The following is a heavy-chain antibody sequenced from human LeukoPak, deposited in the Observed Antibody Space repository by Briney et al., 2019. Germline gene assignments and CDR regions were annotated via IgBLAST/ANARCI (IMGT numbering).Heavy chain of an antibody. D-gene: IGHD3-10*01. Sequence: SVKVSCKASGGTFSSYAISWVRQAPGQGLEWMGRIIPILGIANYAQKFQGRVTITADKSTSTAYMELSSLRSEDTAVYYCARDRPRYPGPMVRGAKEWYYFDYWGQGTLVTVSS. CDR3: ARDRPRYPGPMVRGAKEWYYFDY. CDR2: IIPILGIA. V-gene: IGHV1-69*04. J-gene: IGHJ4*02. CDR1: GGTFSSYA.